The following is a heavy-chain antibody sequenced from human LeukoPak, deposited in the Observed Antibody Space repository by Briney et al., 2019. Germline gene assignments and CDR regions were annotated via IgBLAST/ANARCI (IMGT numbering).Heavy chain of an antibody. CDR3: ARNGGYGDYARY. Sequence: PSETLSLTCTVSGASISGTRYLWGWSRQTPGEGLEWIGSIHHSGNTYYNPSLKSRVTISADTSKNQFSLKLKSVTAADTAVYYCARNGGYGDYARYWGRGTLVTVSS. J-gene: IGHJ4*02. V-gene: IGHV4-39*01. CDR1: GASISGTRYL. D-gene: IGHD4-17*01. CDR2: IHHSGNT.